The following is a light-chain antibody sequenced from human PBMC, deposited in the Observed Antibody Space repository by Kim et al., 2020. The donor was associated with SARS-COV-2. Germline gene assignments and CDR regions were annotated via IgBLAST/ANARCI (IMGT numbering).Light chain of an antibody. J-gene: IGKJ4*01. CDR2: DAS. CDR1: QGVSNN. Sequence: EIVMTQSPVTLSVSPGDTATLSCRASQGVSNNLAWYQQKPGQAPRLLIYDASSKLAGIPARFSGSGSQREFTLTISSLQSEDFAVYYCQQYQNWVTFGGGTKVDIK. V-gene: IGKV3-15*01. CDR3: QQYQNWVT.